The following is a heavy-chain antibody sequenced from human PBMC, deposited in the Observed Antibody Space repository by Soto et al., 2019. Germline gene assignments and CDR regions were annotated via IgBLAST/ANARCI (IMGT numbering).Heavy chain of an antibody. Sequence: QVQLQESGPGLVKPSGTLSLTCAVSGGSISRTDWRSWVRQPPGKGLEWIAEISHSGSTNHNPSRTSRVTTSLHNSKNQFSLKMTSVTAADTAIYYCATQAAPFTWHHWGQGTLVTVSS. J-gene: IGHJ5*02. CDR3: ATQAAPFTWHH. CDR1: GGSISRTDW. CDR2: ISHSGST. D-gene: IGHD2-15*01. V-gene: IGHV4-4*02.